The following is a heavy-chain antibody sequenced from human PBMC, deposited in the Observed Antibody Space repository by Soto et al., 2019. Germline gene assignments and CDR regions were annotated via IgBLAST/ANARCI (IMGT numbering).Heavy chain of an antibody. CDR1: GGSFSGYY. J-gene: IGHJ5*02. Sequence: SETLSLTCAVYGGSFSGYYWSWIRQTPGKGLEWIGEINHNGGSNYDPSLNDRVSISLDTSKNQSTLRLTSVTAADTAVYYCARGTWDLRFDPWGQGTPVTVSS. V-gene: IGHV4-34*01. D-gene: IGHD1-26*01. CDR2: INHNGGS. CDR3: ARGTWDLRFDP.